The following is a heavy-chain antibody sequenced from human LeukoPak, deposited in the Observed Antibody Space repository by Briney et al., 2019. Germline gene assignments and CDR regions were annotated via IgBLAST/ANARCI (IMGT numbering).Heavy chain of an antibody. CDR1: GYTLTGLS. CDR3: ARDQDYDTNNYSYYGGTDY. D-gene: IGHD3-22*01. CDR2: FDPEDGET. J-gene: IGHJ4*02. V-gene: IGHV1-24*01. Sequence: ASVKVSCKVSGYTLTGLSMHWVRQAPGKGLEWMGGFDPEDGETIYAQKFQGRVTMTEDTSTDTAYMELSSLRSEDTAVYYCARDQDYDTNNYSYYGGTDYWGQGTLVTVSS.